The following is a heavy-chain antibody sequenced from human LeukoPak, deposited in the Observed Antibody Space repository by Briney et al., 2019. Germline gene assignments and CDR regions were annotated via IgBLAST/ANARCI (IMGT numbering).Heavy chain of an antibody. D-gene: IGHD2-2*02. CDR2: ISSSGSTI. Sequence: GGSLRLSCAASGXTFSGYEMNWVRQAPGKGLEWVSYISSSGSTIYYADSVKGRFTVSRDNAKNSLYLQMNSLRAEDTAVYYCARDPGYCSTTSCYKFFDYWGQGTLVTVSS. J-gene: IGHJ4*02. V-gene: IGHV3-48*03. CDR3: ARDPGYCSTTSCYKFFDY. CDR1: GXTFSGYE.